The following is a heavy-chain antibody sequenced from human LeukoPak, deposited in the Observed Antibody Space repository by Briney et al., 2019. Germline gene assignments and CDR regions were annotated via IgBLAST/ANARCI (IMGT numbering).Heavy chain of an antibody. Sequence: GGSLRLSCAPSGFTFNNNAMHWVRQAPGEGRWWVSVIWYDGSSNYYTYSVKGRFTITKDNSKNTLYLQMSSLRAEYTAVDYCAKDGEMATMGYYFDCWGQGTRVTVSS. J-gene: IGHJ4*02. D-gene: IGHD5-24*01. CDR1: GFTFNNNA. CDR2: IWYDGSSN. V-gene: IGHV3-33*06. CDR3: AKDGEMATMGYYFDC.